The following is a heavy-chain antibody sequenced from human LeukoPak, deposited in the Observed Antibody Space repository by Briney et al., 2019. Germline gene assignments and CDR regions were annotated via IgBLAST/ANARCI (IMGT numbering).Heavy chain of an antibody. J-gene: IGHJ4*02. CDR2: IKEDGSEK. Sequence: GGPLRLSCAASGFTFSNYWMSWVRQAPGKGLEWVANIKEDGSEKYYVDAVKGRFTISRDNAKKSLFLQMNSLRAEDTAVYYCARDQYYSSSDWGQGTLVTVSS. CDR1: GFTFSNYW. CDR3: ARDQYYSSSD. V-gene: IGHV3-7*03. D-gene: IGHD6-19*01.